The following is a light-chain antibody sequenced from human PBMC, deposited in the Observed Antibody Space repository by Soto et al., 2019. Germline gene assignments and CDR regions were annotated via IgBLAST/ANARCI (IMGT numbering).Light chain of an antibody. CDR3: QQYTSYSPWT. CDR1: QSISSW. Sequence: SQMRRSPSTLCASVGERVTITCRASQSISSWLAWYQQKPGKAPKLLIYKASSLESGVPSRFSGSGSRTEFTLTISRLQPDDFATYYCQQYTSYSPWTFGQGTRLEIK. J-gene: IGKJ5*01. CDR2: KAS. V-gene: IGKV1-5*03.